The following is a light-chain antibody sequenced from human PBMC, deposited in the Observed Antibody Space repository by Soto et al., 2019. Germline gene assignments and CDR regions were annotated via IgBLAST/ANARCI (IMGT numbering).Light chain of an antibody. CDR1: QRISTW. V-gene: IGKV1-5*01. J-gene: IGKJ1*01. Sequence: DIQVKQSPATLSASVGDGVTITCRASQRISTWLAWYQQKPGKAPKLLISDASSLETGVPSRFSGSGSGTEFTLTINSLQPDDFATYYCQQYKSYWTFGQGTKVDIK. CDR3: QQYKSYWT. CDR2: DAS.